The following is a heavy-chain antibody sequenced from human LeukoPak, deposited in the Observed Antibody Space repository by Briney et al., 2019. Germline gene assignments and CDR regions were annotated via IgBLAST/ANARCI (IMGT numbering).Heavy chain of an antibody. J-gene: IGHJ5*02. CDR3: AKDIFVGSSLGGGFDNWFDP. CDR1: GFTFSSYA. D-gene: IGHD3-16*01. CDR2: ISGSGGST. V-gene: IGHV3-23*01. Sequence: PGGSLRLSCAASGFTFSSYAMSWVRQAPGKGLEWVSAISGSGGSTYYADSVKGRFTISRDNSKNTLYLQMNSLRAEDTAVYYCAKDIFVGSSLGGGFDNWFDPWGQGTLVTVSS.